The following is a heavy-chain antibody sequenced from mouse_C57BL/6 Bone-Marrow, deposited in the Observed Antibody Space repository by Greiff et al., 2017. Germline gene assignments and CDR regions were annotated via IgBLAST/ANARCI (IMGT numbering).Heavy chain of an antibody. CDR3: ARGIYYYGSTSY. D-gene: IGHD1-1*01. Sequence: VQLQQSGAELARPGASVKLSCKASGYTFTSYGISWVKQRTGQGLEWIGEIYPRSGNTYYNAKCKGKATLTADKSSSTAYMELRSLTSEDSAVYFCARGIYYYGSTSYWGQGTLVTVSA. J-gene: IGHJ3*01. CDR1: GYTFTSYG. CDR2: IYPRSGNT. V-gene: IGHV1-81*01.